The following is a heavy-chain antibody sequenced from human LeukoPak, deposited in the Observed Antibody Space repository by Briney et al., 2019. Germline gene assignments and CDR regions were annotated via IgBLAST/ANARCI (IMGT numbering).Heavy chain of an antibody. D-gene: IGHD2-2*01. V-gene: IGHV3-23*01. CDR2: ISDSGDST. J-gene: IGHJ4*02. Sequence: GGSLRLSCAAAGFTFSSYAMSWVRQAPGKGLEWVSVISDSGDSTYYADSVKGRFTISRDNSKNTLYLQLNSLRAEDTAVYYCAKGVGTEVPSHFDYRGQGAPVTVSS. CDR3: AKGVGTEVPSHFDY. CDR1: GFTFSSYA.